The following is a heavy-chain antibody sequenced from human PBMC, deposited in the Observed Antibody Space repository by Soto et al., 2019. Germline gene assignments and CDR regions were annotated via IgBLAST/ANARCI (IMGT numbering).Heavy chain of an antibody. J-gene: IGHJ4*02. V-gene: IGHV1-69*01. CDR3: AFRTYYCDSSGSGGFDY. D-gene: IGHD3-22*01. CDR2: IIPIFGTA. CDR1: GGTFSSYA. Sequence: QVQLVQSGAEVKKPGSSVKVSCKASGGTFSSYAISWVRQAPGQGLEWMGGIIPIFGTANYAQKFQGKVTITADESTSTAYMELSSLRAEDRAVYYCAFRTYYCDSSGSGGFDYWGEGTLVTVSS.